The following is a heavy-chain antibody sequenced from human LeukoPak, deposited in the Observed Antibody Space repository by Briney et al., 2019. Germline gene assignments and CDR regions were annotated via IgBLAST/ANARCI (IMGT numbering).Heavy chain of an antibody. D-gene: IGHD2-15*01. CDR3: ARQVGYCSRGDCYFDY. V-gene: IGHV3-23*01. CDR2: ITGSGGST. J-gene: IGHJ4*02. Sequence: RGLLRLSCAAAGFSFSDYSMSWVRQTQGFGLEWISGITGSGGSTSYADSVKGHFTISRDNCKNTLFLQSNSLRAEDTAAYFCARQVGYCSRGDCYFDYWGQGTLVTVSS. CDR1: GFSFSDYS.